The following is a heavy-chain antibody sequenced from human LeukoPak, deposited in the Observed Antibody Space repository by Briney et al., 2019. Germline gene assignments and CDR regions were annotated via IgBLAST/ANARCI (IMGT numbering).Heavy chain of an antibody. CDR2: IFYSGST. V-gene: IGHV4-39*07. CDR3: ARDLRSLRAFDI. CDR1: SGSISTSNYY. D-gene: IGHD4-17*01. Sequence: SETLSLTCTVSSGSISTSNYYWGWVRQPPGKALEWIGNIFYSGSTYSNPSLKSRVTISVDTSNNQFSLRLSSVAAADTAIYYCARDLRSLRAFDIWGQGTMVTVSS. J-gene: IGHJ3*02.